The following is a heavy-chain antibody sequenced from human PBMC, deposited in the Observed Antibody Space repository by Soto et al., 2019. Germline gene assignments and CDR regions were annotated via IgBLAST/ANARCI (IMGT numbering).Heavy chain of an antibody. CDR2: IYYSGST. D-gene: IGHD3-22*01. CDR1: GGSISSGGYY. V-gene: IGHV4-31*03. CDR3: ARAAYYYDSSGYYSRMYYFDY. Sequence: LSLTCTVSGGSISSGGYYWSWIRQHPGKGLEWIGYIYYSGSTYYNPSLKSRVTISVDTSKNQFSLKLSSVTAADTAVYYCARAAYYYDSSGYYSRMYYFDYWGQGTLVTV. J-gene: IGHJ4*02.